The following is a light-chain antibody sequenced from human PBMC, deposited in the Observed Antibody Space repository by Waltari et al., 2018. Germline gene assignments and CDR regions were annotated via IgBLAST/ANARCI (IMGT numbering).Light chain of an antibody. CDR1: ASDIGNHNF. Sequence: QSALTQPASVSASPGQSITISCTGTASDIGNHNFVSWYRQHPGKATQLVIYDVSRRPSDISPRFSGSKSGTTASLTIFGLQPEDEADYYCNSYTTKGTLVVFGGGTKLTVL. J-gene: IGLJ3*02. CDR3: NSYTTKGTLVV. CDR2: DVS. V-gene: IGLV2-14*03.